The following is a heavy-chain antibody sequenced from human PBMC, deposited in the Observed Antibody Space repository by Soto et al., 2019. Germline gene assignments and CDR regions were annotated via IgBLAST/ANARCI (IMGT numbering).Heavy chain of an antibody. CDR3: ASGGSSLNFDT. D-gene: IGHD6-6*01. Sequence: GGSLRLSCAASGFTFRSYWMQWVRQAPGKGLVWVSWINSDGSSTSYADSVKGRFTISRDNAKNTLYLQMNSLRAEDTAVYYCASGGSSLNFDTWGQGSLVTVSS. V-gene: IGHV3-74*01. J-gene: IGHJ4*02. CDR1: GFTFRSYW. CDR2: INSDGSST.